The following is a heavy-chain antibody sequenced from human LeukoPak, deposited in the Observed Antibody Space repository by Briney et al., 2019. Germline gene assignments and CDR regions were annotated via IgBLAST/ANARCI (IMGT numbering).Heavy chain of an antibody. CDR2: IYYSGST. J-gene: IGHJ6*02. CDR3: ARVDTIFGDYYYYYGMDV. CDR1: GGSISSGGYY. Sequence: SETLSLTCTVSGGSISSGGYYWSWIRQHPGTGLEWIGYIYYSGSTYYNPSLKSRVTISVDTSKNQFSLKLSSVTAADTAVYYCARVDTIFGDYYYYYGMDVWGQGTTVTVSS. D-gene: IGHD3-3*01. V-gene: IGHV4-31*03.